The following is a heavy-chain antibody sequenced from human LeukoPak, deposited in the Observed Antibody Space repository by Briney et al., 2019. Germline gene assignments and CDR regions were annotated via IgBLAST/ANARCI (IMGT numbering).Heavy chain of an antibody. CDR1: ASTFTAYY. D-gene: IGHD5-18*01. Sequence: GASVKVSCKASASTFTAYYMHWVRQAPGQGLEWMGWINPNSGGTNYAQKFQGRVTMTRDTSINTVYMELSRLTSDDTAVYSCTSGPNRYSPHPYFDYWGQGTLVTVSS. CDR3: TSGPNRYSPHPYFDY. V-gene: IGHV1-2*02. J-gene: IGHJ4*02. CDR2: INPNSGGT.